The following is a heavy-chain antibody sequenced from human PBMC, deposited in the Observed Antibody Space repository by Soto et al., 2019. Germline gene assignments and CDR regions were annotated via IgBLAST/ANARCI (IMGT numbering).Heavy chain of an antibody. J-gene: IGHJ4*02. Sequence: PSETLSLTCTVSGGSISSYYWSWIRQPPGKGLEWIGYIYYSGSTNYNPSLKSRVTISVDTSKNQFSLKLSSVTAADTAVYYCAIAAAGTGNDYWGQGTLVTVSS. V-gene: IGHV4-59*08. CDR3: AIAAAGTGNDY. CDR1: GGSISSYY. CDR2: IYYSGST. D-gene: IGHD6-13*01.